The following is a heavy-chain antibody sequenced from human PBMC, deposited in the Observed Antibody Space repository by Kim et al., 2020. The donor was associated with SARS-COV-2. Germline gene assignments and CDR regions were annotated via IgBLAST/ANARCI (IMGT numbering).Heavy chain of an antibody. Sequence: MRGGGGSPYNADARKGRFHSPRDNAKNKLYLQMNSLRAEDTAVYYGAKGPYSSSWYWGQGTLVTVSS. V-gene: IGHV3-23*01. CDR2: MRGGGGSP. D-gene: IGHD6-13*01. CDR3: AKGPYSSSWY. J-gene: IGHJ4*02.